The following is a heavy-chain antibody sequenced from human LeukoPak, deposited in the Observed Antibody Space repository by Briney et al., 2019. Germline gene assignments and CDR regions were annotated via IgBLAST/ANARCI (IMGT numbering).Heavy chain of an antibody. Sequence: GGSLRLSCAAPGFTFSSYAMHWVRQAPGKGLGRVADISYDGSNKYYADSVKGRFTISRDNSKNTLYLRMNSLRAEDTAVYYCARESRLTIFGVVITTRDYGMDVWGQGTTVTVSS. CDR2: ISYDGSNK. CDR1: GFTFSSYA. V-gene: IGHV3-30-3*01. J-gene: IGHJ6*02. D-gene: IGHD3-3*01. CDR3: ARESRLTIFGVVITTRDYGMDV.